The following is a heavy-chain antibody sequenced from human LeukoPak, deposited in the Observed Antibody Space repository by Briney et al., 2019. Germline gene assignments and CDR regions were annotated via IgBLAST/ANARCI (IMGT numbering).Heavy chain of an antibody. Sequence: GRSLRLSCAASGFTVSSIYMSWVREARGKGLEWDSTMNRGGSTSYADSVKVRFTTSRDNSKNTLYLQMNSLRAEDTAVYYCAGELGSSGHGYWGQGTLVTVSS. CDR3: AGELGSSGHGY. V-gene: IGHV3-53*01. CDR1: GFTVSSIY. J-gene: IGHJ4*02. CDR2: MNRGGST. D-gene: IGHD6-19*01.